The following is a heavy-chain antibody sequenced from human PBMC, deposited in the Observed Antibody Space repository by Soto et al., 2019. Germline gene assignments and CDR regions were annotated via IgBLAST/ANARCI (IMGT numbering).Heavy chain of an antibody. Sequence: WVLQAPRKGLECVSVIYAGGNTYYPDSVKGRFTISSDNSRNTLFLQMNNLRAEDTAVYYCARVTTFYDILTSSYALNYFDYWGQGTRVTVSS. CDR2: IYAGGNT. J-gene: IGHJ4*02. CDR3: ARVTTFYDILTSSYALNYFDY. V-gene: IGHV3-53*01. D-gene: IGHD3-9*01.